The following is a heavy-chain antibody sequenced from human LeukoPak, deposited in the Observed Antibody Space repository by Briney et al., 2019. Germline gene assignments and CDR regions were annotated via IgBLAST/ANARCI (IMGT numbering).Heavy chain of an antibody. V-gene: IGHV1-46*02. Sequence: APVKVSCKASGYTFNTYHIHWVRQAPGQGLEWMGIIKPSGGTTTYAQKFQGRVTMTRDTSTSTVYMELSSLTSDDTAVYYCARDYGGNWGTYNYFDLWGRGTLVTVSS. CDR3: ARDYGGNWGTYNYFDL. D-gene: IGHD7-27*01. J-gene: IGHJ2*01. CDR1: GYTFNTYH. CDR2: IKPSGGTT.